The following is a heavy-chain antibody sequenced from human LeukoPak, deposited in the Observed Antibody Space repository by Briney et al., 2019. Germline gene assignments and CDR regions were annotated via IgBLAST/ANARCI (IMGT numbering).Heavy chain of an antibody. V-gene: IGHV3-23*01. Sequence: GGSLRLSCAASGFAFSSHAMSWVRQAPGKGLEWVSTMSNSGGDTYYADSVKGRFTISRYNSENTLFLQMNSLRAEDTAVYYCAKGSGGDYYYAMDVWGQGTTVTVSS. CDR2: MSNSGGDT. CDR3: AKGSGGDYYYAMDV. CDR1: GFAFSSHA. D-gene: IGHD6-19*01. J-gene: IGHJ6*02.